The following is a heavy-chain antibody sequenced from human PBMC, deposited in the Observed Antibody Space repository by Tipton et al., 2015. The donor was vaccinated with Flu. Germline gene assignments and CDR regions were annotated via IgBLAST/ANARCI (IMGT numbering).Heavy chain of an antibody. V-gene: IGHV4-38-2*01. D-gene: IGHD2-2*01. CDR3: ATSDFHCSSTRCRTMKGMDV. Sequence: TLSLTCSVSGDSIGSDYYWGWIRQPPGKGLEWLGNIHRSGNTYYNSSLKSRVTISLDKSKNQFSLRLVSMTATDTALYYCATSDFHCSSTRCRTMKGMDVWGQGTTVTVSS. CDR2: IHRSGNT. J-gene: IGHJ6*02. CDR1: GDSIGSDYY.